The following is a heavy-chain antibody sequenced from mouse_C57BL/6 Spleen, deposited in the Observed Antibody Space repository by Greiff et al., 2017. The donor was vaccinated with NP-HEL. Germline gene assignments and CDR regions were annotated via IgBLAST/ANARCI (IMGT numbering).Heavy chain of an antibody. D-gene: IGHD3-1*01. CDR2: IYPGSGST. V-gene: IGHV1-55*01. CDR1: GYTFTSYW. J-gene: IGHJ4*01. Sequence: VQLQQPGAELVKPGASVKMSCKASGYTFTSYWITWVKPRPGQGLEWIGDIYPGSGSTNYNEKFKSKATMTVDTSSGTAYMQLRSLTSEDSAVYYCARLREPISTRNYAMDYWGQGTSVTVAS. CDR3: ARLREPISTRNYAMDY.